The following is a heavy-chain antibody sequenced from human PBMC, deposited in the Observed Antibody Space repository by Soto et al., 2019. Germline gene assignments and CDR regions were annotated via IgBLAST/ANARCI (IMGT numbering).Heavy chain of an antibody. J-gene: IGHJ4*02. CDR1: GASTGGYY. CDR2: VFSSGST. D-gene: IGHD6-19*01. V-gene: IGHV4-59*08. Sequence: QVQLQESGPGLLKPSETLSLTCIISGASTGGYYWSWIRQSPGRGLEWIGYVFSSGSTNYSPSLQSRVAISIDTSKRQFFLKLTSVTAADTALYYCARHWWSSGSYLVFDSWGQGTQVTVSS. CDR3: ARHWWSSGSYLVFDS.